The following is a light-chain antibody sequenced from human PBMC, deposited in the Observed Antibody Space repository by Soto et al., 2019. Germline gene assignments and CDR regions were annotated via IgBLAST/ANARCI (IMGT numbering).Light chain of an antibody. V-gene: IGKV3-11*01. CDR1: QGVSSY. Sequence: EIVLTQSPATLSLSPGERATLSCRASQGVSSYLAWYQQKPGQAPRLLIYDASNRATGIPARFSGSGSGTDFTLTISSLEPEDVAVYYCQQRSNWRALTFGGGTKVEIK. CDR2: DAS. J-gene: IGKJ4*01. CDR3: QQRSNWRALT.